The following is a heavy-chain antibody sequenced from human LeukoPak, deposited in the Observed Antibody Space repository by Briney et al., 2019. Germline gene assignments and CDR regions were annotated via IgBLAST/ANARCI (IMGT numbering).Heavy chain of an antibody. Sequence: GASVKVSCKVSGYTLTELSMHWVRQAPGKGLEWMGGFDPEDGETIYAQKFQGRVTMTEDTSTDTAYMELSRLRSDDTAVYYCARARPLIAAAGTGYWFDPWGQGTLVTVSS. CDR1: GYTLTELS. J-gene: IGHJ5*02. D-gene: IGHD6-13*01. CDR2: FDPEDGET. V-gene: IGHV1-24*01. CDR3: ARARPLIAAAGTGYWFDP.